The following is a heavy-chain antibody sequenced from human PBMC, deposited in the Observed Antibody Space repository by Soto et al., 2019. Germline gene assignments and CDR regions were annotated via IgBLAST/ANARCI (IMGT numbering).Heavy chain of an antibody. Sequence: PGESLKISCKGSGYSFTSYWIGWVRQMPGKGLEWMGIIYPGDSDTRYSPSFQGQVTISADKSISTAYLQWSSPKASDTAMYYCARQGLEAAAGTHYYYGMDVWGQGTTVTVSS. CDR3: ARQGLEAAAGTHYYYGMDV. V-gene: IGHV5-51*01. J-gene: IGHJ6*02. D-gene: IGHD6-13*01. CDR1: GYSFTSYW. CDR2: IYPGDSDT.